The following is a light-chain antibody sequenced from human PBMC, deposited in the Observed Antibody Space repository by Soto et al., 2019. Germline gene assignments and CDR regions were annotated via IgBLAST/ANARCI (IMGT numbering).Light chain of an antibody. CDR2: WAS. Sequence: IVMTQSPDSLAVSLGERATINCKSSRSVLYSSNNKNYLAWYQQKPGQPPKLLIYWASTRESGVPDRFSGSGSGTDFTLTISSMQAEDVAVYYCQQYYSTPQTFGQGTKVDIK. V-gene: IGKV4-1*01. CDR3: QQYYSTPQT. J-gene: IGKJ1*01. CDR1: RSVLYSSNNKNY.